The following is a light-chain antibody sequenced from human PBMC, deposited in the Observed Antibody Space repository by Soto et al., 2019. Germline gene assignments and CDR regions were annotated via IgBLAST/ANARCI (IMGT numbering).Light chain of an antibody. CDR3: SSYADTNNLI. V-gene: IGLV2-8*01. CDR1: GSDVASYDY. Sequence: ALTQPPSASGSPGQSVTISCTGTGSDVASYDYVSWYQQHPGKAPKLIIYEVTKRPSGVPDRFSGSKSGNTASLTVSGLQAEDEADYYCSSYADTNNLIFGGGTKLTVL. CDR2: EVT. J-gene: IGLJ2*01.